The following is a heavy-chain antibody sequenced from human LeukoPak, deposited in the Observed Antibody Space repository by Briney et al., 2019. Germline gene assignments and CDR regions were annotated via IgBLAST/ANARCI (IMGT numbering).Heavy chain of an antibody. V-gene: IGHV3-15*01. Sequence: YPGGSLRLSCAASGFTFSNARMSWVRQAPGKGLEWVGRIKSKTDGGTTDYAAPVKGRFTISRDDSKNTLYLQMNSLKTEDTAVYYCTPAVCGGDCYYDYWGQGTLVTVSS. J-gene: IGHJ4*02. CDR3: TPAVCGGDCYYDY. CDR2: IKSKTDGGTT. CDR1: GFTFSNAR. D-gene: IGHD2-21*02.